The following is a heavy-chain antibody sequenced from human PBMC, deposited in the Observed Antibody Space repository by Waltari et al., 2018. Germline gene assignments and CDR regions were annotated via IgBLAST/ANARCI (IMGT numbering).Heavy chain of an antibody. D-gene: IGHD2-21*01. CDR3: ASLAYCGGDCYSISDY. CDR1: GGSISSYY. Sequence: QVQLQESGTGLVKPSETLSLTCTVSGGSISSYYWSWIRQPAGKGLEWIGRIYTSGSTNYNPALKSRVTMSVDTTKNQFSLKLSSVTAADTAVYYCASLAYCGGDCYSISDYWGQGTLVTVSS. V-gene: IGHV4-4*07. J-gene: IGHJ4*02. CDR2: IYTSGST.